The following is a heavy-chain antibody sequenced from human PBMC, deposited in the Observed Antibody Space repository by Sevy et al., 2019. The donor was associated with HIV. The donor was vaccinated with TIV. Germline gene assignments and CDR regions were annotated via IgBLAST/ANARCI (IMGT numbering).Heavy chain of an antibody. J-gene: IGHJ3*02. CDR3: ARDGGTKTKPGTFDN. CDR2: IYHTGNT. D-gene: IGHD3-16*01. V-gene: IGHV4-30-2*01. CDR1: GVSISSGAYS. Sequence: SETLSLTCAVSGVSISSGAYSWNWIRQPPGKGLEWIGYIYHTGNTYYNPSLKSRITISLDRSKNQFSLRLSSVTAAETAVYFCARDGGTKTKPGTFDNLGQGTMVTV.